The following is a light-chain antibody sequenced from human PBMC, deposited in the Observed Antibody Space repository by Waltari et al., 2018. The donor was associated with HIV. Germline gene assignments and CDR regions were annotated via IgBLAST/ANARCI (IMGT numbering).Light chain of an antibody. Sequence: QSALTQPASVSGSPGQSITISCTGTTSDVGGYRYVSWYQQHPGKAPQLMIYDVSNRPSGVSNRVSGSKSGNTASRTISGLQAEDEADYYCSSHTSSSTDVFGTGTKVTVL. CDR1: TSDVGGYRY. CDR3: SSHTSSSTDV. V-gene: IGLV2-14*03. J-gene: IGLJ1*01. CDR2: DVS.